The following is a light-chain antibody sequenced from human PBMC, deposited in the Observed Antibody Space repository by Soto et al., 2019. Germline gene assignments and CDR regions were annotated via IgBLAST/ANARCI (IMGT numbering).Light chain of an antibody. V-gene: IGLV2-8*01. Sequence: QSALTQPPSASGSPGQSVTISCTGTSNDVGGYNYVSWYQQHPGKAPKLMIYEVIKRPSGVPDRFSGSKSGNTASLTVSGLQAEDEADYYCSSYTSSSTVVFGGGTKLTVL. CDR1: SNDVGGYNY. CDR3: SSYTSSSTVV. J-gene: IGLJ2*01. CDR2: EVI.